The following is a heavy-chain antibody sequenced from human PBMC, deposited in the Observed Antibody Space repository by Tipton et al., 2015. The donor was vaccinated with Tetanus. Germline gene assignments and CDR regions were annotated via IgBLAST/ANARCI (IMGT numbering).Heavy chain of an antibody. CDR1: GGSISSGGYY. CDR2: IYYSGST. V-gene: IGHV4-31*03. D-gene: IGHD3-10*01. Sequence: TLSLTCTVSGGSISSGGYYWSWIRQHPGKGLEWIGYIYYSGSTYYNPSLKSRVTISVDTSKNQFSLKLSSVTAADTAVYYCARMTIRGVIDYWGQGTLVTVSS. CDR3: ARMTIRGVIDY. J-gene: IGHJ4*02.